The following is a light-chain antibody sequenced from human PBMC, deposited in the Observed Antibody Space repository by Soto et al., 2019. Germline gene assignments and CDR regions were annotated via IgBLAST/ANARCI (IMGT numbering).Light chain of an antibody. Sequence: EIVLTQSPGTLSLSPGERATLSCGASQSVTSNYLAWYQQKPGQAPRLLIFGASIRVKGIPARFSGSGSGTEFTLTISSLQSEDFAIYSCQQYNNWPLTLGGGTKVDIK. CDR1: QSVTSN. J-gene: IGKJ4*01. V-gene: IGKV3D-15*01. CDR2: GAS. CDR3: QQYNNWPLT.